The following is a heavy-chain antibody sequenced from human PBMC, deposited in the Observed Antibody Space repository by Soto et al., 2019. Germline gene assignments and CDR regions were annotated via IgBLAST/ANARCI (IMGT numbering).Heavy chain of an antibody. CDR3: VRGVRLHFDL. Sequence: VGSLRLSCGVSGFTFSTYAMSWVRQAPGKGLEWVSAISGSGNKTFYADSVKGRFTISRDNSKNTLHLHMSSLRVEDTAVYYCVRGVRLHFDLWGQGTLVTVSS. J-gene: IGHJ4*02. CDR2: ISGSGNKT. CDR1: GFTFSTYA. V-gene: IGHV3-23*01.